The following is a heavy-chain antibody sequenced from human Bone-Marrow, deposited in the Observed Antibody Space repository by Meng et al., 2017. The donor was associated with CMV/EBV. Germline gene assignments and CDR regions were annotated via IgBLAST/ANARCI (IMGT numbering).Heavy chain of an antibody. CDR2: IWYDGSNK. CDR1: GFIFSSYG. D-gene: IGHD3-10*01. J-gene: IGHJ3*02. V-gene: IGHV3-33*06. Sequence: GESLKISCAASGFIFSSYGMHWVRQAPGKGLEWVAVIWYDGSNKYYADSVKGRFTISRDNSKNTLYLQMNSLRAEDTAVYYCAKALGFGELYIDDAFDIWGQGTMVTVSS. CDR3: AKALGFGELYIDDAFDI.